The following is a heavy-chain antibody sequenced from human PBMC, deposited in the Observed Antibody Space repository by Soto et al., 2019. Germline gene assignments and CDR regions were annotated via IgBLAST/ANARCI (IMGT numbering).Heavy chain of an antibody. CDR1: GGTCSNYA. V-gene: IGHV1-69*01. CDR3: ARGATIFGVAAYSYYEMEV. J-gene: IGHJ6*02. D-gene: IGHD3-3*01. CDR2: IVPACGTP. Sequence: QVQLVQSGAEVKKPGSSVKVSCRASGGTCSNYAISWVRQAPGQGLEWMGGIVPACGTPNYAQNLQGRITITADDSTTTVYMDLSSLRSEDTAVYYCARGATIFGVAAYSYYEMEVWGQGTTVTVSS.